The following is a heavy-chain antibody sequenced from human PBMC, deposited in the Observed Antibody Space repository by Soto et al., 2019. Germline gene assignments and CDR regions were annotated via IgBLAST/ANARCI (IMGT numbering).Heavy chain of an antibody. CDR2: IKRDGSET. V-gene: IGHV3-7*01. Sequence: GSLRLSCAASGLICSTYGMSGLRQAPGKGLEWVANIKRDGSETHYVDSVKGRFTISRDNTKKSLYLQMKSLRVEDTAVYYCARDAYNYDSSGYYRYDAFDIWGQGTMVTVSS. D-gene: IGHD3-22*01. CDR1: GLICSTYG. CDR3: ARDAYNYDSSGYYRYDAFDI. J-gene: IGHJ3*02.